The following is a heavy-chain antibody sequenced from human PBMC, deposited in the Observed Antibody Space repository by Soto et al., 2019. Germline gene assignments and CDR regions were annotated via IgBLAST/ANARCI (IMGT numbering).Heavy chain of an antibody. CDR1: GGSISSYY. V-gene: IGHV4-59*08. CDR3: ARHGGITMVRGVLTAFDI. Sequence: QVQLQESGPGLVKPSETLSLTCTVSGGSISSYYWSWIRQAPGKGLEWIGFIYYGGSTNYNPSLKSRVTGAVDTSKNQCSLRLSSVTAADTAVYYCARHGGITMVRGVLTAFDIWGQGTMVTVSS. J-gene: IGHJ3*02. D-gene: IGHD3-10*01. CDR2: IYYGGST.